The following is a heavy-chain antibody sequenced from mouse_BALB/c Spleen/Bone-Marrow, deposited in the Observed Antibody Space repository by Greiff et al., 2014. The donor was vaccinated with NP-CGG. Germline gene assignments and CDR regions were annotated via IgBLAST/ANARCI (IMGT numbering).Heavy chain of an antibody. D-gene: IGHD6-1*01. CDR1: GFTFTDYF. CDR2: IRNKPSGYTT. J-gene: IGHJ2*01. Sequence: EVKVVESGGGLVQPGGSLRLSCTTSGFTFTDYFITWVRQPPGKALEWLGFIRNKPSGYTTEYNPSVKGRFSISRDNSQGIFYLQMNTLRAEDSAIYYCARDYNGYFDFWGQGTTLTVSS. CDR3: ARDYNGYFDF. V-gene: IGHV7-3*02.